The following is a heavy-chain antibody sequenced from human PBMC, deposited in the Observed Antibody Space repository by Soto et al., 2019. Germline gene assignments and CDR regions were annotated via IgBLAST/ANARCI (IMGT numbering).Heavy chain of an antibody. J-gene: IGHJ4*02. CDR1: GFTFSNYA. V-gene: IGHV3-64*01. CDR3: ARGSNGYHFAY. D-gene: IGHD5-12*01. CDR2: ISSNGHST. Sequence: EVQLVESGGGLVQPGGSLRLSCAASGFTFSNYAMHWVRQAPGKGLEYVSTISSNGHSTDYANSVQGRFTISRDNSMKTLSLQTGSLRAEDMAVYYCARGSNGYHFAYWGQGTLVTVSS.